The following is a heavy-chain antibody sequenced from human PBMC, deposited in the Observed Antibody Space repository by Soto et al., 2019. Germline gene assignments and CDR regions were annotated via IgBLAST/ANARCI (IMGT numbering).Heavy chain of an antibody. CDR3: AKTPRYYDFWSGPYYFDY. CDR2: ISGSGGST. D-gene: IGHD3-3*01. CDR1: GFTFSSYA. Sequence: QPGGSLRLSCAASGFTFSSYAMSWVRQAPGKGLEWVSAISGSGGSTYYADSVKGRFTISRDNSKNTLYLQMNSLRAEDTAVYYCAKTPRYYDFWSGPYYFDYWGQGTLVTVSS. V-gene: IGHV3-23*01. J-gene: IGHJ4*02.